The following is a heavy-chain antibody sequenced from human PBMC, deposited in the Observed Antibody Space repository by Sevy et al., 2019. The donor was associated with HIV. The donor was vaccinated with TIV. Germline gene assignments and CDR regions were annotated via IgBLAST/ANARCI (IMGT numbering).Heavy chain of an antibody. Sequence: GGSLRLSCAASGFTFSSYWMSWVRQAPGKGLEWVAHIKQDGSEKYYVDSVKGRFTISRDNAKNSLYLQMNSLRAEDTAVYYCARDLGYYGSGSEYYYYYGMDVWGQGTTVTVSS. CDR3: ARDLGYYGSGSEYYYYYGMDV. J-gene: IGHJ6*02. CDR2: IKQDGSEK. V-gene: IGHV3-7*01. CDR1: GFTFSSYW. D-gene: IGHD3-10*01.